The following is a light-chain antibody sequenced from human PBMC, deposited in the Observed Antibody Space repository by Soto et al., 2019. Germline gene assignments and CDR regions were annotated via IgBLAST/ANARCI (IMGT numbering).Light chain of an antibody. CDR3: QQFGSSPTT. V-gene: IGKV3-20*01. CDR2: GAS. J-gene: IGKJ2*01. Sequence: IVLTQSPGTLSLSPGERATLSCRASQSVISTYLAWYQQQPGQAPRLLLYGASNRVTGIPDRFSGSGSGTDFTLTITRLEPEDFAVYFCQQFGSSPTTFGQGTKLDIK. CDR1: QSVISTY.